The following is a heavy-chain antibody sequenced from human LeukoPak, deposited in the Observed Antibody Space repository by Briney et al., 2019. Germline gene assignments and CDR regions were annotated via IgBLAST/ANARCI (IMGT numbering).Heavy chain of an antibody. J-gene: IGHJ4*02. CDR2: MNPNSGNT. Sequence: ASVKVSCKASGGTFSSYAISWVRQATGQGLEWMGWMNPNSGNTGYAQKFQGRVTMTRNTSISTAYMELSSLRSEDTAVYYCAREFGGSADYWGQGTLVTVSS. CDR1: GGTFSSYA. D-gene: IGHD3-10*01. V-gene: IGHV1-8*02. CDR3: AREFGGSADY.